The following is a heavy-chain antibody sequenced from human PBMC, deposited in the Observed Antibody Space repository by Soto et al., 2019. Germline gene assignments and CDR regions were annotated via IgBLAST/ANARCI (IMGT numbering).Heavy chain of an antibody. V-gene: IGHV4-4*02. CDR3: ARDRDILTGYDAFDI. CDR2: IYHSGST. J-gene: IGHJ3*02. Sequence: SETLSLTCAVSGGSISSSNWWSWVRQPPGKGLEWIGEIYHSGSTNYNPSLKSRVTISVDKSKNQFSLKLSSATAADTAVYYCARDRDILTGYDAFDIWGQGTMVTVSS. D-gene: IGHD3-9*01. CDR1: GGSISSSNW.